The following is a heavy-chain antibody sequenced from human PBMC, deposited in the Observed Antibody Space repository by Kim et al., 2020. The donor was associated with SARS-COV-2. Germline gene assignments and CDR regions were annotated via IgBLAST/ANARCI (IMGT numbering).Heavy chain of an antibody. CDR3: AASLGDLFAFAY. J-gene: IGHJ4*02. CDR1: GFTFSSYA. CDR2: ITAGGGSRT. V-gene: IGHV3-23*01. Sequence: GGSLRLSCGASGFTFSSYAMSWVRRAPGKGLEWVSSITAGGGSRTTYTDSVKGRVTISRDDSNNTLFLQMNSLRAEDSAVYYCAASLGDLFAFAYWGLGTHVTVSS. D-gene: IGHD3-16*01.